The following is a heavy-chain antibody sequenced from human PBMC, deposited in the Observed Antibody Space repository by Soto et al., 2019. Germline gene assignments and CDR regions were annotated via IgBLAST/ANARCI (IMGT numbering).Heavy chain of an antibody. V-gene: IGHV4-30-2*01. J-gene: IGHJ4*02. D-gene: IGHD1-26*01. CDR3: ARGGGSDSFDY. CDR1: GASITYGGYS. Sequence: SETLSLTCTVSGASITYGGYSWSWIRQTPGKGLEWVGYINHLETTFYNPSFESRLTLSIDRAKNQFSLNLNSMSAADRAVYFCARGGGSDSFDYWGQGILVTVSS. CDR2: INHLETT.